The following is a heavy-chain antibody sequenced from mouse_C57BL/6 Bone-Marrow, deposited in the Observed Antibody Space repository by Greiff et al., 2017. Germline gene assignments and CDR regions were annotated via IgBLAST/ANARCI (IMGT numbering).Heavy chain of an antibody. D-gene: IGHD1-1*01. CDR3: ASGSRWAY. J-gene: IGHJ3*01. Sequence: VMLVESGAELARPGASVKLSCKASGYTFTSYGISWVKQRTGQGLEWIGEIYPRSGNTYYNEKFKGKATLTADKSSSTAYMELRSLTSEDSAVYFCASGSRWAYWGQGTLVTVSA. CDR1: GYTFTSYG. V-gene: IGHV1-81*01. CDR2: IYPRSGNT.